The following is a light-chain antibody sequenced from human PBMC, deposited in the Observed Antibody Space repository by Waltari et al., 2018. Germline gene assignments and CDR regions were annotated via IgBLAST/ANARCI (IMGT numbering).Light chain of an antibody. V-gene: IGKV3-20*01. J-gene: IGKJ3*01. CDR2: SSS. CDR3: QQYGSAPRFT. Sequence: EIVLTQSPGTLSLSPGERATLSCWASQSINSRYLAWFQQKPGQAPRLLIYSSSNRATGIPDRFSCSGSGTDFTLTISRLEPEDFAVYYCQQYGSAPRFTFGPGTKVEIK. CDR1: QSINSRY.